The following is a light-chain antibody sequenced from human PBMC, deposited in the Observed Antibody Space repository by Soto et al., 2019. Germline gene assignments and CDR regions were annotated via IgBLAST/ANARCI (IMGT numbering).Light chain of an antibody. J-gene: IGLJ2*01. V-gene: IGLV2-23*01. CDR2: QGT. Sequence: SALTQPASVSGSPGQSITISCTGTSSDVGIYNLVSWYQQRPGQAPKLMIYQGTERPSGVSNRFSGFKSGNAASLTISALQAEDEADYYCCSYAGPSSVVFGGGTKLTVL. CDR1: SSDVGIYNL. CDR3: CSYAGPSSVV.